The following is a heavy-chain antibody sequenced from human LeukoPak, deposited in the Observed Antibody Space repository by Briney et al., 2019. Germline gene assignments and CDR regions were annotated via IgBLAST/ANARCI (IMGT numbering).Heavy chain of an antibody. D-gene: IGHD2-15*01. CDR2: INPNSGGT. V-gene: IGHV1-2*02. J-gene: IGHJ4*02. CDR3: ARARYCSGGSCYTYFDY. CDR1: GYTFTGYY. Sequence: ASVKVSCKASGYTFTGYYMHWVRQAPGQGLEWMGWINPNSGGTNYAQKFQGRVTMTRDTSISTAYMELSRLRSDDTAVYYCARARYCSGGSCYTYFDYWGQGTLVTVSS.